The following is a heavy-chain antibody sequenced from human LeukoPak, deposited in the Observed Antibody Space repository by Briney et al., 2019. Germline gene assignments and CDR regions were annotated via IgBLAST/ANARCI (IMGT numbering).Heavy chain of an antibody. D-gene: IGHD2-2*01. CDR1: GFTFSDFG. J-gene: IGHJ4*02. Sequence: GGALRLFCSASGFTFSDFGMHWVRQAPGKGLEYVSAISGNGGSTHYADSVKGRFTISRDNSKNTLYLQMTSLKAEDTAVYYCVKEHCSSTSCFYFDYWGQGTLVTVSS. CDR3: VKEHCSSTSCFYFDY. V-gene: IGHV3-64D*06. CDR2: ISGNGGST.